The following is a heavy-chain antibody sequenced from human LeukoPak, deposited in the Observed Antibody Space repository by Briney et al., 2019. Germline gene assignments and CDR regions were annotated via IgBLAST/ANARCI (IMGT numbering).Heavy chain of an antibody. D-gene: IGHD3-3*01. CDR3: AWGATIFDDY. Sequence: SVKVSCKASGGTFSSYAIIWVRQAPGQGLEWMGRIIPILGIANYAQKFQGRVTITADKSTSTAYMELSSLRSEDTAVYYCAWGATIFDDYWGQGTLVTVSS. V-gene: IGHV1-69*04. J-gene: IGHJ4*02. CDR2: IIPILGIA. CDR1: GGTFSSYA.